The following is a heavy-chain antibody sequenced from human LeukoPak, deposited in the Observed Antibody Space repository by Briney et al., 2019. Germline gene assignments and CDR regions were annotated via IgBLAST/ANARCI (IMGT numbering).Heavy chain of an antibody. CDR3: AKDRNAWPTNFDS. D-gene: IGHD5-24*01. Sequence: GGSLSLSCAASGFTLSTYAVNCVRDAPGKGLEGVSAISSSGGTTYYAVSVKGRFSISRDNSKNTMYLRMNSLRAEDTAIYYCAKDRNAWPTNFDSWGQGTLVTVSA. CDR1: GFTLSTYA. CDR2: ISSSGGTT. J-gene: IGHJ4*02. V-gene: IGHV3-23*01.